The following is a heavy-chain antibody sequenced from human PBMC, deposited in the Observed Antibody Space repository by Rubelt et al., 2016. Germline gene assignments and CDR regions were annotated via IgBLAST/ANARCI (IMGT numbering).Heavy chain of an antibody. CDR1: GGSFSGYY. D-gene: IGHD4-17*01. Sequence: QVQLQQWGAGLLKPSETLSLTCAVYGGSFSGYYWSWIRQPPGKGLEWIGEINHSGYTNYNPSLGSPVTISVDTSKNQFSLSLPSGTAADTAVYYCARGIMPDGWHPYGFDYWGQGILVTVSS. CDR3: ARGIMPDGWHPYGFDY. CDR2: INHSGYT. V-gene: IGHV4-34*01. J-gene: IGHJ4*02.